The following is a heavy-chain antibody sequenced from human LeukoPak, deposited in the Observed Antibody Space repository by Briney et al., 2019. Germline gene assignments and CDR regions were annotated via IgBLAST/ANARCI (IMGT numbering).Heavy chain of an antibody. CDR3: ASPPGGSSYDGYFDY. J-gene: IGHJ4*02. V-gene: IGHV4-30-4*08. CDR1: GGSISSGDYY. CDR2: IYYSGST. Sequence: TLSLTCTVSGGSISSGDYYWSWIRQPPGKGLEWIGYIYYSGSTYYNPSLKSRVTISVDTSKNQFSLKLSSVTAADTAVYYCASPPGGSSYDGYFDYWGQGTLVTVSS. D-gene: IGHD6-6*01.